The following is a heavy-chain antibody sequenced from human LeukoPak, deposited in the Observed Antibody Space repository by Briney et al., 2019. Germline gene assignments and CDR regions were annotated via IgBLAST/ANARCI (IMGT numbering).Heavy chain of an antibody. CDR3: ARVEWELPRDY. D-gene: IGHD1-26*01. J-gene: IGHJ4*02. CDR1: GGSVSSGSYY. CDR2: IYYSGST. V-gene: IGHV4-61*01. Sequence: SETLSLTCTVSGGSVSSGSYYWSWVRQPPGKGLEWIGYIYYSGSTNYNPSLKSRVTISVDTSKNQFSLKLSSVTAADTAVYYCARVEWELPRDYWGQGTLVTVSS.